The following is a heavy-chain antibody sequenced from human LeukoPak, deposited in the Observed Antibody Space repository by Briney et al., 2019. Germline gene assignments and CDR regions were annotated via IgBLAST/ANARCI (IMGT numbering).Heavy chain of an antibody. CDR3: AKDFNYYGSGSVDY. J-gene: IGHJ4*02. CDR1: GFTFSSYS. CDR2: ISSSSSYI. V-gene: IGHV3-21*04. D-gene: IGHD3-10*01. Sequence: PGGSLRLSCAASGFTFSSYSMNWVRQAPGKGLEWVSSISSSSSYIYYADSVKGRFTISRDNAKNSLYLQMNSLRAEDTALYYCAKDFNYYGSGSVDYWGQGTLVTVSS.